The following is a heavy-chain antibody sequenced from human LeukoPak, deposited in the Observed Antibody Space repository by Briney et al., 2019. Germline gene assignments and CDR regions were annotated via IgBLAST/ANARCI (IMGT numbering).Heavy chain of an antibody. J-gene: IGHJ4*02. CDR1: GFTFSSYW. CDR3: ARDDEDYYGSGSFDY. D-gene: IGHD3-10*01. CDR2: INGDGSNI. Sequence: GGSLRLSCVASGFTFSSYWMHWVRQDPRKGLVWVSRINGDGSNINYADSVRGRFTISRDNAKNTLYLQMNTLRVEDTAVYYCARDDEDYYGSGSFDYWGQGTLVTVSS. V-gene: IGHV3-74*01.